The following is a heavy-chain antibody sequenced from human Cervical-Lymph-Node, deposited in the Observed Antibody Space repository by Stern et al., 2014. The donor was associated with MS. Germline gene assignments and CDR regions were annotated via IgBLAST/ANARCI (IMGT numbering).Heavy chain of an antibody. J-gene: IGHJ2*01. CDR3: ATRKGAYIIIRGYFDL. Sequence: VQLEESGGGVVQSGRSLRLSCAVSGITFRNYVMHWVRQAPGQGLEWVAVISELDGTTKSYADSVKGRFTISRDNSENTLYLQMNSLRAEDTAVYYCATRKGAYIIIRGYFDLWGRGTLVTVSS. CDR2: ISELDGTTK. V-gene: IGHV3-30*03. D-gene: IGHD1-14*01. CDR1: GITFRNYV.